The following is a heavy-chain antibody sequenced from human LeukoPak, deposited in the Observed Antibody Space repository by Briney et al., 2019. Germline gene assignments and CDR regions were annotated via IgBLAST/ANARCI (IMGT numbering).Heavy chain of an antibody. V-gene: IGHV1-46*01. J-gene: IGHJ5*02. CDR2: INPSGGST. CDR3: ARAGWFDP. Sequence: ASVKVSCKASGYTFTSYYMHWVRQAPGQGLEWMGIINPSGGSTSYAQKFQGRVTITRNTSISTAYMELSSLRSEDTAVYYYARAGWFDPWGQGTLVTVSS. CDR1: GYTFTSYY.